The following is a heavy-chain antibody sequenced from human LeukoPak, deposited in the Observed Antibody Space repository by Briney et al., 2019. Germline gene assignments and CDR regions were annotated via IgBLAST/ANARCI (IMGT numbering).Heavy chain of an antibody. D-gene: IGHD6-13*01. J-gene: IGHJ4*02. CDR3: ARSVATAGRPDY. CDR1: GGSLSAYY. V-gene: IGHV4-34*01. CDR2: INHGGST. Sequence: PSETLSLTCAVYGGSLSAYYWTWIRQPPGKGLEWIGEINHGGSTNYNPSLKSRVTISVDTSKNQFSLKLSSVTAADTAVYYCARSVATAGRPDYWGQGTLVTVSS.